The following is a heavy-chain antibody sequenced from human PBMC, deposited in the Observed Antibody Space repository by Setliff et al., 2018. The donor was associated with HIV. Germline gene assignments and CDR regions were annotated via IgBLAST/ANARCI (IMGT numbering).Heavy chain of an antibody. CDR1: GFSINNYD. J-gene: IGHJ4*02. Sequence: GGSLRLSCVASGFSINNYDMNWVRQAPGKGLEWISHISSTSKTKYYAESVRGRISVSRDNAKNSLYLEMISLRAEDTAVYYCARLPQDVRSSIDFWGQGTLVTVSS. D-gene: IGHD6-6*01. V-gene: IGHV3-48*03. CDR3: ARLPQDVRSSIDF. CDR2: ISSTSKTK.